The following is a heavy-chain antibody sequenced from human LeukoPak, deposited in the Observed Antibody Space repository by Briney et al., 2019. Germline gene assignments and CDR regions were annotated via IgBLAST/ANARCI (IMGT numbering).Heavy chain of an antibody. J-gene: IGHJ4*02. V-gene: IGHV3-21*01. CDR1: GFTFSSYN. CDR3: AKVESRIAVADYFDY. D-gene: IGHD6-19*01. CDR2: ISSSSRYI. Sequence: PGGSLRLSCAASGFTFSSYNMNWVRQAPGKGLEWVSSISSSSRYIYYADSVKGRFTISRDNAKNSLYLQMNSLRAEDTAVYYCAKVESRIAVADYFDYWGQGTLVTVSS.